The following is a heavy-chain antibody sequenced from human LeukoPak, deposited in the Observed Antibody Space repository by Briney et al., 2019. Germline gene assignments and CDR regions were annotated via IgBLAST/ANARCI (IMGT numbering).Heavy chain of an antibody. D-gene: IGHD6-13*01. CDR3: VSDSSREYFQH. J-gene: IGHJ1*01. CDR2: ISSNGGST. Sequence: GGSLRLSCAASGFTFSSYAMHWVRQAPGKGLEYVSAISSNGGSTYYADSVKGRFTISRDNSKNTLYLQMSSLRAEDTAVYYCVSDSSREYFQHWGQGTLVTVSS. CDR1: GFTFSSYA. V-gene: IGHV3-64D*06.